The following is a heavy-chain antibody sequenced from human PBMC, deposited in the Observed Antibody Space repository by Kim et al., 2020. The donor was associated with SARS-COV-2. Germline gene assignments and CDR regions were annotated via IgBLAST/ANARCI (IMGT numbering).Heavy chain of an antibody. D-gene: IGHD3-10*01. CDR1: GFIFTDYV. CDR2: IRSESYGGTT. V-gene: IGHV3-49*03. J-gene: IGHJ4*02. Sequence: GGSLRLSCTTSGFIFTDYVMSWFRQAPGKGLEWVGFIRSESYGGTTEYAASVKGRFTISRDDSKSIAYLQMDSVKIEDAAVFYCARGMTMLRGVLSRPYYLDRGGQGPLVTVSP. CDR3: ARGMTMLRGVLSRPYYLDR.